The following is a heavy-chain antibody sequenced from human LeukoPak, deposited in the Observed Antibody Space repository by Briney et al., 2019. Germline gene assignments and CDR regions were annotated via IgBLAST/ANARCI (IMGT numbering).Heavy chain of an antibody. J-gene: IGHJ4*02. V-gene: IGHV3-53*04. CDR3: AKEGNGGEPNYFDY. Sequence: GGSLRLSCAASGFTVSSNYMSWVRQAPGKGLEWVSVIYSGGSTYYADSVKGRFTISRHNSKNTLYLQMNSLRAEDTAVYYCAKEGNGGEPNYFDYWGQGTLVTVSS. CDR2: IYSGGST. D-gene: IGHD4-17*01. CDR1: GFTVSSNY.